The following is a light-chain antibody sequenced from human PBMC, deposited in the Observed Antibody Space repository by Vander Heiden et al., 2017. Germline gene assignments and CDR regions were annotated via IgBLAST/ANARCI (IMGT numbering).Light chain of an antibody. J-gene: IGKJ2*01. CDR3: QQSYSTPRYT. CDR2: AAS. V-gene: IGKV1-39*01. CDR1: QSISSY. Sequence: DLQMTQSPPSLSASVGDRVTITCRASQSISSYLNWYQQKPGKAPKLLIYAASSLQSGVPSRFSGSGSGTDFTLTISSLQPEDFATYYCQQSYSTPRYTFGQGTKLEIK.